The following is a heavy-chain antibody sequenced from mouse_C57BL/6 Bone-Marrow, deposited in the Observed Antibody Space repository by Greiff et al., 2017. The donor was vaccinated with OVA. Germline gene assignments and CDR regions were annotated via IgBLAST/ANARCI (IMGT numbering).Heavy chain of an antibody. Sequence: VQLQESGAELVRPGTSVKVSCKASGYAFTNYLIEWVKQRPGQGLEWIGVINPGSGGTNYNEKFKGKATLTADKSSSTAYMQLSSLTSEDSSVYFCARGVYYGSAWFAYWGQGTLVTVSA. CDR3: ARGVYYGSAWFAY. V-gene: IGHV1-54*01. CDR2: INPGSGGT. J-gene: IGHJ3*01. D-gene: IGHD2-2*01. CDR1: GYAFTNYL.